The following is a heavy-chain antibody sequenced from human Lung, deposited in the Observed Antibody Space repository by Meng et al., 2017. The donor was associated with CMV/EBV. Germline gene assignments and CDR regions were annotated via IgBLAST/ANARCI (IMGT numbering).Heavy chain of an antibody. CDR2: IKQDGSEK. CDR1: GFTFRTYW. CDR3: ARDRLVTTFYYFYGMDV. D-gene: IGHD2-21*02. J-gene: IGHJ6*02. Sequence: GGSLRLSCAASGFTFRTYWMTWVRQVPGKGLEWVANIKQDGSEKYYVDSVKGRFTISRDNTKNSVFLQMNSLRAEDTAVYYCARDRLVTTFYYFYGMDVWGQGTTVTVSS. V-gene: IGHV3-7*01.